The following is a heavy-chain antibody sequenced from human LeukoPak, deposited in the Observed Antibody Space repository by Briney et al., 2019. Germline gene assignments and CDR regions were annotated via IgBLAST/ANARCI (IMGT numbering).Heavy chain of an antibody. CDR1: GFTFSSYS. CDR3: ARRVDSGYDSPSDY. J-gene: IGHJ4*02. V-gene: IGHV3-21*01. CDR2: ISSSSSYV. D-gene: IGHD5-12*01. Sequence: GGSLRLSCAASGFTFSSYSMNRVRQAPGKGLEWVSSISSSSSYVYYADSVKGRFTISRDNAKNSLYLQMNSLRAEDTAVYYCARRVDSGYDSPSDYWGQGTLVTVSS.